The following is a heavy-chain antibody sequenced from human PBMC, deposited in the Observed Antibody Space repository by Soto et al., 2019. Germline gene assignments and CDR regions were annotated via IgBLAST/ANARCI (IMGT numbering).Heavy chain of an antibody. CDR2: IYSGGST. J-gene: IGHJ4*02. CDR1: GFTVSSNY. D-gene: IGHD2-21*01. Sequence: GALRLSCAASGFTVSSNYMTWVRQAPGKGLEWVSVIYSGGSTYYADSVKGRFTISRDNSKNMLYLQMNSLRAEDTAVYYCTSGIVPITYWGQGTLVTVSS. V-gene: IGHV3-53*01. CDR3: TSGIVPITY.